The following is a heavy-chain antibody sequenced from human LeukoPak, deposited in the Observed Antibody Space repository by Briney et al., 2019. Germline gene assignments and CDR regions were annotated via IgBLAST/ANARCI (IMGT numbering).Heavy chain of an antibody. J-gene: IGHJ4*02. CDR1: AGSISSYY. Sequence: SETLSLTCTVSAGSISSYYCSWIRQPPGKGLEWIGYIYYDGSTNYNPSLKSRVTMSVDTSKNQFSLRLSSVTAADTAVYYCARGVAAAGTHFDYWGQGTLVTVSS. V-gene: IGHV4-59*01. CDR3: ARGVAAAGTHFDY. D-gene: IGHD6-13*01. CDR2: IYYDGST.